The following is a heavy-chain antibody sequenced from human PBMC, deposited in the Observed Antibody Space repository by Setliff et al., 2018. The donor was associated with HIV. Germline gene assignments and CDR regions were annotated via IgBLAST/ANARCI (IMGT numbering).Heavy chain of an antibody. D-gene: IGHD2-2*01. CDR3: AKDHRSIVVVPAASPWFDP. CDR1: GFTFSSYG. V-gene: IGHV3-30*02. CDR2: IRYDGSNK. Sequence: HPGGSLRLSCAASGFTFSSYGMHWVRQAPGKGLEWVAFIRYDGSNKYYADSVKGRFTISRDNSKNTLYLQMNSLRAEDTAVYYCAKDHRSIVVVPAASPWFDPWGQGTLVTVSS. J-gene: IGHJ5*02.